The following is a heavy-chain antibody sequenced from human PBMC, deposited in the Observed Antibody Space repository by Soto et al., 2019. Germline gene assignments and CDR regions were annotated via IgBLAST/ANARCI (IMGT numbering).Heavy chain of an antibody. D-gene: IGHD6-19*01. V-gene: IGHV4-59*01. CDR2: IYYSGST. J-gene: IGHJ4*02. CDR3: ARFPWVAGTYDDY. CDR1: GGSISSYY. Sequence: SETLSLTCTVSGGSISSYYWSWIRQPPGKGLEWIGYIYYSGSTNYNPSLKSRVTISVDTSKNQFSLKLSSVTAADTAVYYCARFPWVAGTYDDYWGQGTLVTVSS.